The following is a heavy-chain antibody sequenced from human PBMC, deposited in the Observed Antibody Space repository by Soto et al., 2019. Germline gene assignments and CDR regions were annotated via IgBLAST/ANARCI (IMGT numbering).Heavy chain of an antibody. Sequence: QLQLQQWGAGLLKPSETLSLTCAVYGGSFTTYYWSWIRQSPGKGLEWIGEIDYSGCSNYNPSLKSRVTISVDKSKNQFSLKLTSMTAADTAVYYCARVRARFSRSAFDVWGQGTMVAVSS. V-gene: IGHV4-34*01. J-gene: IGHJ3*01. CDR2: IDYSGCS. CDR1: GGSFTTYY. CDR3: ARVRARFSRSAFDV. D-gene: IGHD3-10*01.